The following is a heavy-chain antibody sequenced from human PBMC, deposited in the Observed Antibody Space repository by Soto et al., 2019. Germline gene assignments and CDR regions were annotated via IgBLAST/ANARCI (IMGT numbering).Heavy chain of an antibody. CDR2: IIPIFGTA. CDR1: GGTFSSYV. Sequence: ASVKVSCKASGGTFSSYVISWVRQAPGQGLEWMGGIIPIFGTANYAQKFQGRVTITADESTSTAYMELSSLRSEDTAVYYCARGAYCGGDCSPGYYYYGMDVWGQGTTVTVSS. V-gene: IGHV1-69*13. D-gene: IGHD2-21*02. J-gene: IGHJ6*02. CDR3: ARGAYCGGDCSPGYYYYGMDV.